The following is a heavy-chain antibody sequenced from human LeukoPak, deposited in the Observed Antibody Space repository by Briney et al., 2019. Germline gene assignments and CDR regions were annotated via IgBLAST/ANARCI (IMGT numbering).Heavy chain of an antibody. Sequence: GGSLRLSCAASGFIFSSSGMHWVRKAQGKGLEWVAFTQDDESNKYYSDSVKGRFTISRDNSKNTLFLQMSSLRPEDTALYYCAKQMTERPHYYYMDVWGRGTTVTVSS. J-gene: IGHJ6*03. CDR1: GFIFSSSG. CDR2: TQDDESNK. V-gene: IGHV3-30*02. CDR3: AKQMTERPHYYYMDV.